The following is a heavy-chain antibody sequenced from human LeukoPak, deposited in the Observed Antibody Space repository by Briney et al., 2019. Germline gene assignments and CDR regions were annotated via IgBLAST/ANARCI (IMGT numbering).Heavy chain of an antibody. CDR2: ISAYNGNT. Sequence: ASVKVSCKASGYIFTSYGISWVRQAPGQGLEWMGWISAYNGNTNYAQKLQGRVTMTEDTSTDTAYMELSSLRSEDTAVYYCATATVVVTVPFDIWGQGTMVTVSS. V-gene: IGHV1-18*01. J-gene: IGHJ3*02. D-gene: IGHD3-22*01. CDR1: GYIFTSYG. CDR3: ATATVVVTVPFDI.